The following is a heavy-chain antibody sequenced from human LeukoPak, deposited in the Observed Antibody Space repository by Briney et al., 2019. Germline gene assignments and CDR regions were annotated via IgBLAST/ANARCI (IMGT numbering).Heavy chain of an antibody. CDR1: GYSISSGFY. D-gene: IGHD2-15*01. CDR3: ASDAPGLLGY. Sequence: SETLSLTCTVSGYSISSGFYWGWTRQPPGKGLEWIGNIHHSGSTYYNPSLKSRVTISVDTSKNQFSLKLTSVTATDTAMYYCASDAPGLLGYWGRGTLVTVSS. CDR2: IHHSGST. V-gene: IGHV4-38-2*02. J-gene: IGHJ4*02.